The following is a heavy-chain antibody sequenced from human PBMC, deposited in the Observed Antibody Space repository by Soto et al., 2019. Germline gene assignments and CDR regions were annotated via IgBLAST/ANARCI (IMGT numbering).Heavy chain of an antibody. Sequence: EVQLVESGGGLVQPGGSLRLSCAASGFTFSSYDMHWVRQATGKGLEWVSAVDTGGTTYYPGSVKGRFTISRENAERSFFLKMSSLRAEDTAVYYCVREKAKIIGLNAFDIWGQGTRVTVSS. CDR3: VREKAKIIGLNAFDI. CDR2: VDTGGTT. D-gene: IGHD5-12*01. J-gene: IGHJ3*02. V-gene: IGHV3-13*01. CDR1: GFTFSSYD.